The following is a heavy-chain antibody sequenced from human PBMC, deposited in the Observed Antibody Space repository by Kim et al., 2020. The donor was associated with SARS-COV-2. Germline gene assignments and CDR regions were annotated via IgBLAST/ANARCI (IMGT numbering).Heavy chain of an antibody. Sequence: GGSLRLSCAASGFTFSSYAMSWVRQAPGKGLEWVSAISGSGGSTYYADSVKGRFTITRDNSKNTLYLQMNSLRAEDTAVYYCAKGPDRPYDILAGSLFSPHDYWGQGTLVTVSS. CDR2: ISGSGGST. V-gene: IGHV3-23*01. CDR1: GFTFSSYA. D-gene: IGHD3-9*01. CDR3: AKGPDRPYDILAGSLFSPHDY. J-gene: IGHJ4*02.